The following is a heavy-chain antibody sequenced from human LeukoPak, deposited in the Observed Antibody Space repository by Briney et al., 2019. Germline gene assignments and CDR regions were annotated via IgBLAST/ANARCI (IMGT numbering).Heavy chain of an antibody. D-gene: IGHD3-3*01. CDR1: GGTFSSYA. J-gene: IGHJ6*02. Sequence: SVNVSCKASGGTFSSYAISWVRQAPGQGLEWMGGIIPIFGTANYAQKFQGRVTITADESTSTAYMELSSLRSEDTAVYYCARRHSERSYYDFWSGNSMDVWGQGTTVTVSS. CDR2: IIPIFGTA. V-gene: IGHV1-69*13. CDR3: ARRHSERSYYDFWSGNSMDV.